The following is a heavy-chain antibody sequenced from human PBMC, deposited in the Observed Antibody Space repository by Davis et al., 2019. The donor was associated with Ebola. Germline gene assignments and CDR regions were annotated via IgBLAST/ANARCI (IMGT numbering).Heavy chain of an antibody. CDR2: IRSQANSYAT. CDR3: TPSGSYSDY. Sequence: GESLKISCAASGFTFSGSAMHWVRQASGKGLEWVGRIRSQANSYATAYAASVKGRFTIFRDDSKNTAYLQMNSLKTEDTAVYYCTPSGSYSDYWGQGTLVTVSS. CDR1: GFTFSGSA. J-gene: IGHJ4*02. D-gene: IGHD1-26*01. V-gene: IGHV3-73*01.